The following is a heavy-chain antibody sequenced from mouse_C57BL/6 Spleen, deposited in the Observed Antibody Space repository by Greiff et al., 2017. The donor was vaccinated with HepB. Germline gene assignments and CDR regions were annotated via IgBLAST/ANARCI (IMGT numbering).Heavy chain of an antibody. CDR3: AREDSKSAMDY. J-gene: IGHJ4*01. V-gene: IGHV3-6*01. CDR2: ISYDGSN. Sequence: EVKLQESGPGLVKPSQSLSLTCSVTGYSITSGYYWNWIRQFPGNKLEWMGYISYDGSNNYNPSLKNRISITRDTSKNQFFLKLNSVTTEDTATYYCAREDSKSAMDYWGQGTSVTVSS. CDR1: GYSITSGYY.